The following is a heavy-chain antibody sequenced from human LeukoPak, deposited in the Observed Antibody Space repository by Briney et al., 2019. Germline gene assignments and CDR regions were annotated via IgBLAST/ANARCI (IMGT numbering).Heavy chain of an antibody. CDR1: GGTFSSYA. CDR3: ARDRSYRITMVRGVPAYYYMDV. CDR2: IIPIFGTA. V-gene: IGHV1-69*06. J-gene: IGHJ6*03. Sequence: GASVKVSCKASGGTFSSYAISWVRQAPGQGLEWMGGIIPIFGTANYAQKFQGRVTITADKSTSTAYMELSSLRSEDTAVYYCARDRSYRITMVRGVPAYYYMDVWGKGTTVTVSS. D-gene: IGHD3-10*01.